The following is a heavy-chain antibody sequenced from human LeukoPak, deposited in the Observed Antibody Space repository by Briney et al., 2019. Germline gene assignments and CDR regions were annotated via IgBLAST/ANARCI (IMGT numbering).Heavy chain of an antibody. CDR1: GFTFSSYS. CDR3: ARGPQFSGPGWFDP. V-gene: IGHV3-21*01. J-gene: IGHJ5*02. D-gene: IGHD3-10*01. Sequence: GGSLRLSCAASGFTFSSYSMNWVRQAPGKGLEWVSSISSSSSYIYYADSVKGRFTISRDNAKNSLYLQMNSLRAEDTAIYYCARGPQFSGPGWFDPWGQGTLVTVSS. CDR2: ISSSSSYI.